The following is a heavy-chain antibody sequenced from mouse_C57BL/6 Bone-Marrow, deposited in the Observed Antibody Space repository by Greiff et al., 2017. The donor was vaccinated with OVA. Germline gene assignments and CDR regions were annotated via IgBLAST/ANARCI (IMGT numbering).Heavy chain of an antibody. CDR1: GIDFSRYW. V-gene: IGHV4-1*01. CDR3: ARRYYGSSDWYFDV. CDR2: INPDSSTI. D-gene: IGHD1-1*01. Sequence: CEASGIDFSRYWMSWVRRAPGKGLEWIGEINPDSSTINYAPSLKDKFIISRDNAKNTLYLQMSKVRSEDTALYYCARRYYGSSDWYFDVWGTGTTVTVSS. J-gene: IGHJ1*03.